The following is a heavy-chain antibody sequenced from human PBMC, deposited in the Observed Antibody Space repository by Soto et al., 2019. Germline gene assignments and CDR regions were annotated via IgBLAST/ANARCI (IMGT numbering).Heavy chain of an antibody. J-gene: IGHJ5*02. CDR1: GYSFTSYW. CDR3: ARQHYYYDSSGYIKGNWFDP. V-gene: IGHV5-51*01. D-gene: IGHD3-22*01. Sequence: PGESLKISCKGSGYSFTSYWIGWVRQMPGKGLEWLGIIYPGDSDTRYSPSFQGQVTISADKSISTAYLQWSSLKASDTAMYYCARQHYYYDSSGYIKGNWFDPWGQGTLVTVSS. CDR2: IYPGDSDT.